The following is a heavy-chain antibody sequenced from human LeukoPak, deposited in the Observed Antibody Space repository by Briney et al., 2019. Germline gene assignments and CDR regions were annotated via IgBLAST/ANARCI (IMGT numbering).Heavy chain of an antibody. V-gene: IGHV1-18*01. CDR3: ARDRPYYDSSGYYYPHYYGMDV. D-gene: IGHD3-22*01. Sequence: ASVKVSCKASGYTFTSYGISWVRQAPGQGLEWMGWISAYNGNTNYAQKLQGRVTMTTDTSTSTAYMELRSLRSDDTVVYYCARDRPYYDSSGYYYPHYYGMDVWGQGTTVTVSS. CDR2: ISAYNGNT. J-gene: IGHJ6*02. CDR1: GYTFTSYG.